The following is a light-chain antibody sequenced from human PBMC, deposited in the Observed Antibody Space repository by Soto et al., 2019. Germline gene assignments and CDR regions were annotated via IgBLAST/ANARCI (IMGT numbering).Light chain of an antibody. V-gene: IGLV1-40*01. Sequence: QSVLTQPPSVSGAPGQIVTISCTGSSSNIGAGSDVHWYQQSPGRVPKLLVYGNKHRPSGVPDRFSASKSGTSAPLAITGLQADDEADYYCQSYDNNLRGVLFGGGTKLTVL. CDR1: SSNIGAGSD. J-gene: IGLJ2*01. CDR3: QSYDNNLRGVL. CDR2: GNK.